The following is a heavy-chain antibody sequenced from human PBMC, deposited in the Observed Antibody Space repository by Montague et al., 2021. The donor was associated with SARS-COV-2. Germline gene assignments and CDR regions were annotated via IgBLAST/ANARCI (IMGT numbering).Heavy chain of an antibody. CDR2: IYWDDDK. CDR3: ARRYYSGSGSSASDGFDY. V-gene: IGHV2-5*02. Sequence: PALVKPTQTLTLTCAFSGFSLSTDGVGVGWIRQPPGKALEWLALIYWDDDKRYRPGLQSRLTITKGTSENQVVLTMTNMDPVDTATYYCARRYYSGSGSSASDGFDYWGQGTLVTVSS. D-gene: IGHD3-10*01. J-gene: IGHJ4*02. CDR1: GFSLSTDGVG.